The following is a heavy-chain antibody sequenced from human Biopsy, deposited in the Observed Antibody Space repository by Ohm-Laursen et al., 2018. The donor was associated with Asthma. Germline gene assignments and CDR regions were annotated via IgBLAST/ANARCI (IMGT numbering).Heavy chain of an antibody. J-gene: IGHJ3*02. D-gene: IGHD4-23*01. CDR1: GFTFSIYD. CDR2: ISYDGGNK. V-gene: IGHV3-30*03. CDR3: ARTHERWTSIQDDALDI. Sequence: SLRLSFAASGFTFSIYDIHWVRQAPGKGLEWVAGISYDGGNKFYGDSVKGRFTLSRDNSRNTLYLQMNSLRVEDTAIYYCARTHERWTSIQDDALDIWGQGTMVIVSS.